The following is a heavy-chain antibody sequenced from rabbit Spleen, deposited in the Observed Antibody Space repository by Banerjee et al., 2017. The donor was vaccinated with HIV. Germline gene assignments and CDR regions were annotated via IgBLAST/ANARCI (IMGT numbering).Heavy chain of an antibody. D-gene: IGHD1-1*01. CDR2: IYTGNGKN. V-gene: IGHV1S7*01. Sequence: QLVESGGGLVKPGASLILVCTASGFSFSSGYDMSWVRQAPGKGLEWIGFIYTGNGKNYYATWVNGRFTISSHNAQNTLYLQLNSLTAADTATYFCVRDYKFYFNLWGPGTLVTVS. CDR3: VRDYKFYFNL. J-gene: IGHJ4*01. CDR1: GFSFSSGYD.